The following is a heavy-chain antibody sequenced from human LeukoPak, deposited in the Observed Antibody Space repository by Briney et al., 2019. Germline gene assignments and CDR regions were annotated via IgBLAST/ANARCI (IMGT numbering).Heavy chain of an antibody. V-gene: IGHV4-59*01. Sequence: SETLSLTCTASGGSISSYYWSWIRQPPGKGLEWIGYIYYSGSTNYNPSLKSRVTISVDTSKNQFSLKLSSVTAADTAVYYCARTVEMATIRRAGWFDPWGQGTLVTVSS. D-gene: IGHD5-24*01. CDR1: GGSISSYY. CDR2: IYYSGST. CDR3: ARTVEMATIRRAGWFDP. J-gene: IGHJ5*02.